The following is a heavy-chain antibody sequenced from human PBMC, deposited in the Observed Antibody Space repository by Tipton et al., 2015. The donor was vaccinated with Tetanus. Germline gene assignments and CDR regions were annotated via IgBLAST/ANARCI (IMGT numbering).Heavy chain of an antibody. CDR1: GGSVSSGSYY. CDR3: ARVRPLWLLPSDAFDI. Sequence: TLSLTCTVSGGSVSSGSYYWSWIRQPPGKGLEWIGYIYYSGSTNYNPSLKSRVTISVDTSKNQFSLKLSSVTAADTAVYYCARVRPLWLLPSDAFDIWGQGTMVTVSS. CDR2: IYYSGST. D-gene: IGHD3-22*01. J-gene: IGHJ3*02. V-gene: IGHV4-61*01.